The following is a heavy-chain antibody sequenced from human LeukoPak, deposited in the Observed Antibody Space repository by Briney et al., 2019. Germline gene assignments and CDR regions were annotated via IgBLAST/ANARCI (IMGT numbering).Heavy chain of an antibody. CDR1: GGSLSSGSYY. Sequence: SETLSLTCTVSGGSLSSGSYYWSWIRQPAGKGLEWIGRIYTSGSTNYNPSLKSRVTISYTSKNQFSLKLNSVTAADTAVYYCARTTEGGYTYDYFYYYYMDVWGKGTTVTISS. V-gene: IGHV4-61*02. CDR3: ARTTEGGYTYDYFYYYYMDV. CDR2: IYTSGST. D-gene: IGHD5-18*01. J-gene: IGHJ6*03.